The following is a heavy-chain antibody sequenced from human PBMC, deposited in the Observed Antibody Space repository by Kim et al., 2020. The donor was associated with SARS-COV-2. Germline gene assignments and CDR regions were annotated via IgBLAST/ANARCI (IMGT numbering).Heavy chain of an antibody. D-gene: IGHD6-13*01. J-gene: IGHJ4*02. Sequence: TYNADSGQVRFTNSRDNSKNTLYLQMNSLRAEDTAIYYCAKGSEKGSSDYWGQGTLVTVSS. V-gene: IGHV3-23*01. CDR3: AKGSEKGSSDY. CDR2: T.